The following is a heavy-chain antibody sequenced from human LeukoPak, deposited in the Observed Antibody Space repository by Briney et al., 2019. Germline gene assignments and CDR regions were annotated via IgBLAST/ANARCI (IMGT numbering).Heavy chain of an antibody. CDR3: ARGSRYDYVWGSYRYPVRAFDI. J-gene: IGHJ3*02. Sequence: PSETLSLTCAVYGGSFSGYYWSWIRQPPGKGLEWIGEINHSGSTNYNPSLKSRVTISVDTSKNQFSLKLSSVTAADTAVYYCARGSRYDYVWGSYRYPVRAFDIWGQGTMVTVSS. V-gene: IGHV4-34*01. CDR2: INHSGST. CDR1: GGSFSGYY. D-gene: IGHD3-16*02.